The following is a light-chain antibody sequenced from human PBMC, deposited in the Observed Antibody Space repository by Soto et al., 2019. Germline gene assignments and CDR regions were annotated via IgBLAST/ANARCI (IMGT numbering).Light chain of an antibody. Sequence: EIVLTQSPAALSVSPGERATLSCWASQSVGSTLNWYQQKPGQAPRLLIYDTSIRATGIPARFSGSGYGTEFTLTIASLQFEDFGVYYCQRFNRWPLSFGGGTKVEI. J-gene: IGKJ4*01. V-gene: IGKV3-15*01. CDR2: DTS. CDR3: QRFNRWPLS. CDR1: QSVGST.